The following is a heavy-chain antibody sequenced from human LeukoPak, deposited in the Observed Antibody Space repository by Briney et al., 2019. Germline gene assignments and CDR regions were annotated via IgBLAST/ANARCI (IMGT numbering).Heavy chain of an antibody. CDR2: IRYDGSNE. V-gene: IGHV3-30*02. D-gene: IGHD4-17*01. J-gene: IGHJ4*02. CDR3: AKVLRIDF. CDR1: GFTFSTYG. Sequence: PGGSLRLSCAASGFTFSTYGMHWVRQAPGKGLEWVAFIRYDGSNEYYADSVRGRFTISRDNSKNTLYLRMNSLRAEDTAVYYCAKVLRIDFWGQGTLVTVSS.